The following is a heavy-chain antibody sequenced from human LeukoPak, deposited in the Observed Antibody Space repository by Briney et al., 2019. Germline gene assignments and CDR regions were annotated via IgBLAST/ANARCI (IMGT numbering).Heavy chain of an antibody. J-gene: IGHJ4*02. Sequence: SGGSLRLSCAASGFTFSNYGMHWVRQAPGKGLEWVSVISYDGSNKYYADSVKGRFTISRDNSKNTLYLQMNSLRTEDTAVYYCAKSSGSTALWGQGTLVTVSS. CDR1: GFTFSNYG. D-gene: IGHD1-26*01. V-gene: IGHV3-30*18. CDR3: AKSSGSTAL. CDR2: ISYDGSNK.